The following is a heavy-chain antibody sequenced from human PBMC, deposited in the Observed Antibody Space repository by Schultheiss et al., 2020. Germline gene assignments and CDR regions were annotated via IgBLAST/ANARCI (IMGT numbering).Heavy chain of an antibody. CDR2: INHSGST. J-gene: IGHJ6*02. D-gene: IGHD1-7*01. Sequence: SETLSLTCAVYGGSFSGYYWSWIRQPPGKGLEWIGEINHSGSTNYNPSLKSRVTISVDTSKNQFSLKLSSVTAADTAVYYCARDGWNYGYYYYGMDVWGQGTTV. CDR1: GGSFSGYY. CDR3: ARDGWNYGYYYYGMDV. V-gene: IGHV4-34*01.